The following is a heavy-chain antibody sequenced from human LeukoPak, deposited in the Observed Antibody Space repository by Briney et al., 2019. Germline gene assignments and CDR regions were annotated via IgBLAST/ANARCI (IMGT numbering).Heavy chain of an antibody. CDR2: INWNSGSI. CDR3: AKDKGSSGIDAFYT. CDR1: GFTFEDYA. V-gene: IGHV3-9*01. J-gene: IGHJ3*02. Sequence: RRSLRLSCAAPGFTFEDYAMHWVRPAPGKGLEGVSGINWNSGSIGYADSVKGRFTISRDNTKNSLYLQMNSPRAEDTALYYCAKDKGSSGIDAFYTWGQGTMGTVSS. D-gene: IGHD6-19*01.